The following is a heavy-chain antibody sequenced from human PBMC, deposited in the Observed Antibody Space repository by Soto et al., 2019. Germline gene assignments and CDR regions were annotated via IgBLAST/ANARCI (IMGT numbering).Heavy chain of an antibody. CDR1: GYIFTNSG. CDR3: ATDGGKD. Sequence: QVQLVQSGAEVKKPGASVKVSCKASGYIFTNSGINWVRQAPGQGLEWMGWISAYNGDTKFAQTLQGRVTLTTDTSTSTGYMELRSLRSDDTAVYYCATDGGKDWGQGALVTVSS. V-gene: IGHV1-18*01. CDR2: ISAYNGDT. D-gene: IGHD3-16*01. J-gene: IGHJ4*02.